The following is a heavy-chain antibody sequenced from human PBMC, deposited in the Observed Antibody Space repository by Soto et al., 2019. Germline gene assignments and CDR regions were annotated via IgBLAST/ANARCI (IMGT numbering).Heavy chain of an antibody. Sequence: QVQLLQSGAEVRKPGSSVKVSCKASGGTLGSYAITWVRQAPGQGFAWMGGFIPIFGITNYAQRFEDRRTITADESTSTVYMELSSLTYDDTAVYYCVPLQPSTIRGRPGMDVWGQGTTITVSS. J-gene: IGHJ6*02. V-gene: IGHV1-69*01. CDR1: GGTLGSYA. CDR2: FIPIFGIT. D-gene: IGHD4-4*01. CDR3: VPLQPSTIRGRPGMDV.